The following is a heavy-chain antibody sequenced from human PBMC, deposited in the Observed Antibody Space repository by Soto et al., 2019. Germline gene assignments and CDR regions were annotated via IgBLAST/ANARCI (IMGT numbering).Heavy chain of an antibody. Sequence: ASVKVSCKASGYTFTGYAIHWVRQAPGQRHEWMGWINGGNGDTKYSQKFQGRVTITRDTSAGTAYMELTSLGSEDTAVYHCARGYCSSTSCQYSFDFWGQGTLVTVS. J-gene: IGHJ4*02. CDR3: ARGYCSSTSCQYSFDF. V-gene: IGHV1-3*01. CDR2: INGGNGDT. D-gene: IGHD2-2*01. CDR1: GYTFTGYA.